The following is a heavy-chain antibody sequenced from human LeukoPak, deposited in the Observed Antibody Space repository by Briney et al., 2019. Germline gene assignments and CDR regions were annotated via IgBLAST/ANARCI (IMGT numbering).Heavy chain of an antibody. CDR2: ISAYNGNT. J-gene: IGHJ3*02. V-gene: IGHV1-18*01. CDR1: GYTFTSYG. D-gene: IGHD3-3*01. CDR3: ARYRVVVYDFWSGWGAFDI. Sequence: ASVKVSCKASGYTFTSYGISWVRQAPGQGLEWMGWISAYNGNTNYAQKLQGRVTMTTDTSASTAYMELRSLRSDDTAVYYCARYRVVVYDFWSGWGAFDIWGQGTMVTVSS.